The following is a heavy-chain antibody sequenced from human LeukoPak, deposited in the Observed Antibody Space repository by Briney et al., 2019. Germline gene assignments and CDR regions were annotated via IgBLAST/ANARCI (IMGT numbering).Heavy chain of an antibody. CDR3: WVRHKCYYDSSGYRPDY. J-gene: IGHJ4*02. D-gene: IGHD3-22*01. Sequence: SETLSLTCTVSGGSISSSSYYWGWIRQPPGKGLEWIGEINHSGSTNYNPSLKSRVTISVDTSKNQFSLKLSSVTAADTAVYYCWVRHKCYYDSSGYRPDYWGQGTLVTVSS. V-gene: IGHV4-39*07. CDR1: GGSISSSSYY. CDR2: INHSGST.